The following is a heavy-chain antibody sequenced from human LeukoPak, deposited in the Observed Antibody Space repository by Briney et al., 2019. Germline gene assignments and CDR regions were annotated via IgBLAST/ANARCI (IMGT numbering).Heavy chain of an antibody. J-gene: IGHJ4*02. CDR2: ISGNGGST. Sequence: PGGSLRLSCAASAFTFSSYAMSWVRQAPGKGLEWVSGISGNGGSTNYADSVKGRFTISRDNSKNTLYLRMNSLRAEDTAVYYCAKVTGPPLSETHFDYWGQGTLVTVSS. D-gene: IGHD3-16*01. V-gene: IGHV3-23*01. CDR1: AFTFSSYA. CDR3: AKVTGPPLSETHFDY.